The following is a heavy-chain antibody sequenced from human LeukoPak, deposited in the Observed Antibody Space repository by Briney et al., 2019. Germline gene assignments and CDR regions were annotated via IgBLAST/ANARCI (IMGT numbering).Heavy chain of an antibody. CDR3: ARVGAAVAVPYFDY. V-gene: IGHV1-2*02. CDR2: INPNSGGT. Sequence: GVPVKVSCKASGYTFTGEYMHWVRQAPGQGLEWMGWINPNSGGTNYAQKFQGRVTMTRDTSISTAYMELSRLRSDDTAVYYCARVGAAVAVPYFDYWGQGTLVTVSS. D-gene: IGHD6-19*01. CDR1: GYTFTGEY. J-gene: IGHJ4*02.